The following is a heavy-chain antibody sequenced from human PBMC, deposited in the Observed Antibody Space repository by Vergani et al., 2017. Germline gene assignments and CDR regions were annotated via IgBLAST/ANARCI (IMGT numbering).Heavy chain of an antibody. Sequence: EVQLLESGGGLVQPGGSLRLSCAASGFTFSTYSMNWVRQAPGKGLEWVSFISSSTIYIYYADSVKGRFTISRDNAKNSLYLQMDSLRAEDTAVYYCARDRAGSGFDYWGQGTLVTVSS. D-gene: IGHD2-15*01. CDR1: GFTFSTYS. CDR2: ISSSTIYI. CDR3: ARDRAGSGFDY. V-gene: IGHV3-21*01. J-gene: IGHJ4*02.